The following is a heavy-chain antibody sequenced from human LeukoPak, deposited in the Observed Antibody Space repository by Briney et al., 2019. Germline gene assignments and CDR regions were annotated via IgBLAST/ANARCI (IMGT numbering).Heavy chain of an antibody. Sequence: GGSLRLSCAASGFTFSSYWVHWVRQAPGKGLVWVSRINSDGSSTSYADSVKGRFTISRDNAKNTLYLQMNSLRAEDTAVYYRARGDSSSALPHYHYGMDVWGQGTTVTVSS. CDR3: ARGDSSSALPHYHYGMDV. J-gene: IGHJ6*02. CDR1: GFTFSSYW. CDR2: INSDGSST. D-gene: IGHD6-6*01. V-gene: IGHV3-74*01.